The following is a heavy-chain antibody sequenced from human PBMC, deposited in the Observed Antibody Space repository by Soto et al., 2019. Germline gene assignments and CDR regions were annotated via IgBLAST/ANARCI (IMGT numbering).Heavy chain of an antibody. V-gene: IGHV5-51*01. J-gene: IGHJ4*02. CDR2: VNPGDSDN. Sequence: GESLKISCQGSGYSFTTYWIAWVRQMPGKGPEWMGIVNPGDSDNRYSPSFQGHVKISVDKSVNTAYLQWTSLKASDTAMYFCARRSYYVGRPIDYWGQGTQVTVSS. CDR1: GYSFTTYW. CDR3: ARRSYYVGRPIDY. D-gene: IGHD1-26*01.